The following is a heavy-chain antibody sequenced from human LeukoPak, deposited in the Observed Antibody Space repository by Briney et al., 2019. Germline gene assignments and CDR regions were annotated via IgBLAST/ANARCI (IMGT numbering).Heavy chain of an antibody. CDR2: IYYSGST. D-gene: IGHD5-18*01. CDR1: GGSISSYY. Sequence: SETLSLTCTVSGGSISSYYWSWIRQPPGKGLEWIGYIYYSGSTNYNPSLKSRVTISVDTSKNQFSLKLSSVTAADTAVYYCARHYTALNPCAFDIWGQGTMVTVSS. J-gene: IGHJ3*02. CDR3: ARHYTALNPCAFDI. V-gene: IGHV4-59*08.